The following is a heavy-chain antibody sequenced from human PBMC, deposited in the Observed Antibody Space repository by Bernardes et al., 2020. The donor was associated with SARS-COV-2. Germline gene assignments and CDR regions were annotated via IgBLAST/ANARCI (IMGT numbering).Heavy chain of an antibody. Sequence: SLKVSCKASGGTFSSYAISWVRQAPGQGLEWMGRIIPILGIANYAQKFQGRVTITADKSTSTAYMELSSLRSEDTAVYYCAVTANVVVTATEYFQHWGQGTLVTVSS. J-gene: IGHJ1*01. CDR3: AVTANVVVTATEYFQH. D-gene: IGHD2-21*02. CDR1: GGTFSSYA. V-gene: IGHV1-69*04. CDR2: IIPILGIA.